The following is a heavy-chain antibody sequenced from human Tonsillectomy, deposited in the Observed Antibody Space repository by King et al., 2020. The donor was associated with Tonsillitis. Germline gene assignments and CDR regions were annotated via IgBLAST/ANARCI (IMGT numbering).Heavy chain of an antibody. Sequence: VQLVESGGGVVQPGRSLRLSCVASGFTFSSYGMHWVRQAPGKGLEWVAVIWYDGSNQYYADSVRGRFTISRDNSKNTLYLQMNSLRAEDTAVYYCASRSSGYSSSWYPPGDAFAIWGQGTMVTVSS. D-gene: IGHD6-13*01. CDR3: ASRSSGYSSSWYPPGDAFAI. V-gene: IGHV3-33*08. CDR2: IWYDGSNQ. J-gene: IGHJ3*02. CDR1: GFTFSSYG.